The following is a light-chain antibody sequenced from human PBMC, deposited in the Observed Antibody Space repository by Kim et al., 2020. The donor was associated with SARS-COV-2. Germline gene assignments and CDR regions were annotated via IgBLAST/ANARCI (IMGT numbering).Light chain of an antibody. CDR1: SLRNYL. Sequence: AMEKPVRITSQGASLRNYLASWYQQKPRQAPVVVIYGRNDRPSGIPDRFSGSNSGNTASLTITGAQAEDEADYYCNSRDSSGNHLVFGGGTQLTVL. CDR3: NSRDSSGNHLV. V-gene: IGLV3-19*01. J-gene: IGLJ3*02. CDR2: GRN.